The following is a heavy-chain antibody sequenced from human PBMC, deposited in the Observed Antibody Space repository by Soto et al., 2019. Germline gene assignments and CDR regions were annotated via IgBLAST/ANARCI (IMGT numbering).Heavy chain of an antibody. CDR2: ISSSSYI. V-gene: IGHV3-21*01. J-gene: IGHJ6*02. CDR3: AREPPSDYYYYGMDV. CDR1: GFTFSSYS. Sequence: PGGSLRLSCAASGFTFSSYSMNWVRQAPGKGLEWVSSISSSSYIYYADSVKGRFTISRDNAKNSLYLQMNSLRAEDTAVYYCAREPPSDYYYYGMDVWGQGTTVTVS.